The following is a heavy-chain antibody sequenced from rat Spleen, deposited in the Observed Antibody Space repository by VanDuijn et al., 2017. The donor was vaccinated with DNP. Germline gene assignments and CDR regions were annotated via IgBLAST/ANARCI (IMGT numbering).Heavy chain of an antibody. D-gene: IGHD1-10*01. CDR3: VTHNNYDC. CDR2: IISYGSRT. CDR1: GFAFSDYN. J-gene: IGHJ2*01. Sequence: EVQLVQSGGGLVQPEGSLKLSCTASGFAFSDYNLAWVRQTPEKGLEWVATIISYGSRTYYRDSVKGRFTISRVNAENTLYLQMDSLRSEDSATYYCVTHNNYDCWGQGVMLTVSS. V-gene: IGHV5S10*01.